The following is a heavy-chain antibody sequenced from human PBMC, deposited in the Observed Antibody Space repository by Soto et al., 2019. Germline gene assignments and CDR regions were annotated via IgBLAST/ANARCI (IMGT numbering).Heavy chain of an antibody. Sequence: QVQLVESGGGSVKPGGSLRLSCAASGFTFSDYYMGWIRQAPGKGLEWLSHINGNGKTVYLADSVKGRFTIFRDNAKKSLYLQLNSLRAEDTALFYCARVKWLVAPPSVSFDYWGQGALVTVSS. V-gene: IGHV3-11*01. D-gene: IGHD6-19*01. CDR3: ARVKWLVAPPSVSFDY. J-gene: IGHJ4*02. CDR2: INGNGKTV. CDR1: GFTFSDYY.